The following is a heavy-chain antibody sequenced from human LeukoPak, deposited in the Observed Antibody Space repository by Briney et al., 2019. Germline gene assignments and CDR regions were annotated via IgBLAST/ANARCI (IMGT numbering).Heavy chain of an antibody. J-gene: IGHJ4*02. Sequence: VASVKVSCKASGYTFTGYYMHWVRQAPGQGLEWMGRINPNSGGTNYAQKFQGRVTMTRDTSISTAYMELSRLRPDDTAVYYCARSHYDFWSGSDYWGQGTLVTVSS. CDR1: GYTFTGYY. D-gene: IGHD3-3*01. V-gene: IGHV1-2*06. CDR3: ARSHYDFWSGSDY. CDR2: INPNSGGT.